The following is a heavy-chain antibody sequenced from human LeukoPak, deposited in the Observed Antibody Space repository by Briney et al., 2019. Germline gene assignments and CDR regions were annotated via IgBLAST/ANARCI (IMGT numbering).Heavy chain of an antibody. J-gene: IGHJ3*02. D-gene: IGHD6-13*01. CDR2: MNPNSGNT. CDR1: GYTFTSYD. V-gene: IGHV1-8*01. CDR3: AREEQQLVGPAFDI. Sequence: ASVKVSCKASGYTFTSYDINWVRQATGQGLEWMGWMNPNSGNTGYAQKFQGRVTMTRNTSISTAYMELSSLRSEDTAVYYRAREEQQLVGPAFDIWGQGTMVTVSS.